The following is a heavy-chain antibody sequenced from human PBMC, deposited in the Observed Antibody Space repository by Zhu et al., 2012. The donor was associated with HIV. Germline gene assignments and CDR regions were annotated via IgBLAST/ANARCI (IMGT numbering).Heavy chain of an antibody. V-gene: IGHV4-30-4*08. Sequence: QVQLQESGPGLVKPSQTLSLTCTVSGVSISSGDYYWSWIRQPPGKGLEWIGYVYYSGITYYNPSLKSRITISVDTSKNQFSLKLSSVTAADTAVYYCARYYYASGRTIDYWGQGTLVTVS. D-gene: IGHD3-10*01. J-gene: IGHJ4*02. CDR3: ARYYYASGRTIDY. CDR1: GVSISSGDYY. CDR2: VYYSGIT.